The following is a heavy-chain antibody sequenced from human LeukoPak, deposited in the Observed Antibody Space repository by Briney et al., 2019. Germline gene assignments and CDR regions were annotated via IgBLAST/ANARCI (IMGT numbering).Heavy chain of an antibody. V-gene: IGHV4-61*02. D-gene: IGHD3-10*01. Sequence: SETLSLTCTVSGGSISSGPFYWSWLRQSAGKGLELIGRVHNDGTTYSSPSFESRVSISGDTSKNQFFLKLYFVTAADTAIYYCARDGSGRWFDPWGQGTLVTVSS. CDR2: VHNDGTT. CDR1: GGSISSGPFY. CDR3: ARDGSGRWFDP. J-gene: IGHJ5*02.